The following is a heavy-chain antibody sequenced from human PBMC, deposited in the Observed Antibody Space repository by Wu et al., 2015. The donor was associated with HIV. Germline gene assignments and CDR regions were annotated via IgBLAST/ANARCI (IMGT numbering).Heavy chain of an antibody. CDR2: MNPNSGGT. D-gene: IGHD2-15*01. V-gene: IGHV1-2*02. CDR1: GYGFGERY. J-gene: IGHJ4*01. CDR3: ARDYCSGERCHYFFDL. Sequence: HVQLLQSGAVMRKPGASVKVSCKPSGYGFGERYIHWVRQAPGQGPEWMGWMNPNSGGTSYAQKFRGRISMTRDTSISTAYMELSSLRSDDAAVYYCARDYCSGERCHYFFDLWGQGTLVAVSS.